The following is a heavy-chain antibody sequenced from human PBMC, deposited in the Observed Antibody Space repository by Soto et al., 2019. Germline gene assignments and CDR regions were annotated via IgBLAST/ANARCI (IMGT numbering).Heavy chain of an antibody. V-gene: IGHV1-69*13. Sequence: SVKVSCKASGGTFSSYAISWVRQAPGQGLEWMGGIIPIFGTANYAQKFQGRVTITADESTSTAYMELSSLRSEDTAVYYCARDDHYGDYVRNWFDPWGQGTMVTVSS. CDR2: IIPIFGTA. J-gene: IGHJ5*02. CDR3: ARDDHYGDYVRNWFDP. CDR1: GGTFSSYA. D-gene: IGHD4-17*01.